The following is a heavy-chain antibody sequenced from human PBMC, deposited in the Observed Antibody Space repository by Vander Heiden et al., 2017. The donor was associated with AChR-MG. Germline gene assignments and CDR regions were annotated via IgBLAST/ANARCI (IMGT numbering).Heavy chain of an antibody. CDR3: TRDESDNAVVPPNYRFDY. D-gene: IGHD2-21*01. CDR2: MKQDGSYK. CDR1: GFTFSNHW. J-gene: IGHJ4*02. V-gene: IGHV3-7*01. Sequence: EVQLVESGGGLVQPGGSLRLSCAAAGFTFSNHWMSWVRQAPGKGLEWVANMKQDGSYKYYGDSVRGRFTISRDNAKNSLYLQMNSLRAEDTAVYYCTRDESDNAVVPPNYRFDYWGQGTRVTVSS.